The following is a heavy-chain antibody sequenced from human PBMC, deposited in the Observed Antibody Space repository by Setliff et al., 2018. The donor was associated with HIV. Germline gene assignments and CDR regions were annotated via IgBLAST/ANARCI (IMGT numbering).Heavy chain of an antibody. D-gene: IGHD1-1*01. CDR2: INPNNGAS. Sequence: ASVKVSCKASGYTFTGHYMHWVRQAPGQGLEWMGWINPNNGASNYAQRFQGRVTMTRDTSISTAYMELSRLRSDDTAVYYCARKSLTGTIDSWGQGTLVTVSS. V-gene: IGHV1-2*02. J-gene: IGHJ4*02. CDR3: ARKSLTGTIDS. CDR1: GYTFTGHY.